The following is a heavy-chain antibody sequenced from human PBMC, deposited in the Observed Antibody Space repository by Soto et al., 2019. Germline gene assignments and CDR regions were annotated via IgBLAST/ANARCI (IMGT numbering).Heavy chain of an antibody. CDR3: ARDKPVVTLTEYFQH. Sequence: QVQLVQSGAEVKKPGASVKVSCKASGYTFTSYGINWVRQAPGQGLEWMGWISAYNGNTNYAQKLQGRVTMTTDTSTSTAYMELRSLISDDTAVYYCARDKPVVTLTEYFQHWGQGTLVTVSS. J-gene: IGHJ1*01. V-gene: IGHV1-18*04. CDR1: GYTFTSYG. D-gene: IGHD2-21*02. CDR2: ISAYNGNT.